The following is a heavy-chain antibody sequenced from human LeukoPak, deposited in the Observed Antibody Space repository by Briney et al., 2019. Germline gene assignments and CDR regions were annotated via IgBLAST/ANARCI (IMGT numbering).Heavy chain of an antibody. V-gene: IGHV3-33*01. CDR3: ARDLWFGEFRYFDY. CDR2: IWHDGSIK. J-gene: IGHJ4*02. Sequence: GRSLRLSCAASGFTFSRYDMHWVRQAPGKGLEWVALIWHDGSIKYYADSVKGRFTLSRDNSKNTVFLQMNSLRAEDTAVYYCARDLWFGEFRYFDYWGQGTLVTVSS. D-gene: IGHD3-10*01. CDR1: GFTFSRYD.